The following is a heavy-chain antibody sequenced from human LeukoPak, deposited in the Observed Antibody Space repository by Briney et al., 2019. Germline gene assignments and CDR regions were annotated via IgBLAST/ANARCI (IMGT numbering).Heavy chain of an antibody. V-gene: IGHV3-23*01. Sequence: GGSLRLSCAASGFTFSRYTMHWVRQAPGKGLEWVSVIDRTGDYTFYADSVKGRFTISRDKSQNTLYLQMNSLKTEDTAVYYCTTITMIREHEDYWGQGTLVTVSS. CDR2: IDRTGDYT. D-gene: IGHD3-10*01. CDR1: GFTFSRYT. CDR3: TTITMIREHEDY. J-gene: IGHJ4*02.